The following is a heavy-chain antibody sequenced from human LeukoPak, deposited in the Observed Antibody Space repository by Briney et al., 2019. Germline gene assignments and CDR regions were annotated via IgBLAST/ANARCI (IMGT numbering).Heavy chain of an antibody. Sequence: GGSLRLSCAASGDSFSGHWMSWGRQAPGKGLEWVANINQGGSDKYYVDSVKGRFTNSRDNANNLLYLQMSRLRGHETAVYKCTRDRSRAEDDWGQGTLVTVSS. CDR2: INQGGSDK. CDR1: GDSFSGHW. CDR3: TRDRSRAEDD. V-gene: IGHV3-7*01. D-gene: IGHD1-14*01. J-gene: IGHJ4*02.